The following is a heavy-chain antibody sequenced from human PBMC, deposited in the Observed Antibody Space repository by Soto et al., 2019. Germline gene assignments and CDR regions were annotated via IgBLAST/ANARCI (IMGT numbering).Heavy chain of an antibody. V-gene: IGHV1-69*01. J-gene: IGHJ4*02. CDR3: ARDGEAVAGTSLYYFAY. Sequence: QVQLVQSGAEVKKPGSSVKVSCKASGGTFSSYAISWVRQAPGQGLEWMGGIIPIFGTANYAQKFQGRVTITADESTSTAYMELSSLRSEDTAVYYCARDGEAVAGTSLYYFAYWGQGTLVTVSS. CDR2: IIPIFGTA. CDR1: GGTFSSYA. D-gene: IGHD6-19*01.